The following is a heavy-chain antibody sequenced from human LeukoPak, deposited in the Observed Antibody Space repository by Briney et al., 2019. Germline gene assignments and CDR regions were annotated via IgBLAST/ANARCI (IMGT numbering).Heavy chain of an antibody. Sequence: SETLSLTCTVSAPSTSSSSSYWGWIRQPPWKGLEWTSSIYYSGSTYYNPSLKSRRTISVDTSKNQSALKLSSVTAADTAVYYCARVASIGNYYYYDIDGWGNGITVT. CDR1: APSTSSSSSY. CDR3: ARVASIGNYYYYDIDG. D-gene: IGHD2-21*01. J-gene: IGHJ6*03. V-gene: IGHV4-39*06. CDR2: IYYSGST.